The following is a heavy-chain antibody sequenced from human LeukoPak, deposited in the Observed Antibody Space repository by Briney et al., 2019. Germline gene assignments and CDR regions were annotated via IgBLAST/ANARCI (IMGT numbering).Heavy chain of an antibody. CDR1: GGSFSGYY. J-gene: IGHJ6*03. CDR2: INHSGST. Sequence: SETLSLTCAVYGGSFSGYYWSWIRQPPGKGLEWIGEINHSGSTNYNPSLKSRVTISVDTSKNQFSLKLSSVTAADTAVYYCARGGYYYYSYMDVWGKGTTVTVSS. CDR3: ARGGYYYYSYMDV. V-gene: IGHV4-34*01.